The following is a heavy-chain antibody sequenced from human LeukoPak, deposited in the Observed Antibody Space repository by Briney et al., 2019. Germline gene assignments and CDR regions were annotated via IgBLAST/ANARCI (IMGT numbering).Heavy chain of an antibody. V-gene: IGHV1-46*01. D-gene: IGHD5-18*01. CDR3: ARDGLWIQNAFDI. Sequence: ASVKVSCKASGYTFTSYYMHWVRQAPGQGLEWMGIINPSGGSTSYAQKFQGRVTMTRDMSTSTVYMELSSLRAEDTAVYYCARDGLWIQNAFDIWGQGTMVTVSA. CDR2: INPSGGST. J-gene: IGHJ3*02. CDR1: GYTFTSYY.